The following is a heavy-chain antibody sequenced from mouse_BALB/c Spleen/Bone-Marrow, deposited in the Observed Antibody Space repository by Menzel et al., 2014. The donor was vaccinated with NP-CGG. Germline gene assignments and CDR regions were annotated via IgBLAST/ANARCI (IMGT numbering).Heavy chain of an antibody. CDR3: ARYDGYFDY. D-gene: IGHD2-3*01. CDR1: GFNIKDTY. V-gene: IGHV1-77*01. J-gene: IGHJ2*01. Sequence: VHLVESGAELVKPGASVKLSCTASGFNIKDTYMHWVKQRPGQGLEWIGVINPGSGSTNYNEKFKDKATLTADKSSSTAYMQLSSLTSDDSAVYFCARYDGYFDYWGQGTILTVSS. CDR2: INPGSGST.